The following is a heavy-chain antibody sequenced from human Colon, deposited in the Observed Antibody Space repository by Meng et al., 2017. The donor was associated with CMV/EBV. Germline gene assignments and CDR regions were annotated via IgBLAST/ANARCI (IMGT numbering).Heavy chain of an antibody. Sequence: GESLKISCTTSGFAFSGYEMNWFRQAPGKGLEWVSTISASSGGYIYYADSVKGRFTISRDNANNSLYLQMNSLRAEDTAVYYCSRGGLATAQSRTRQTWFDPWGQGILVTVSS. J-gene: IGHJ5*02. CDR2: ISASSGGYI. D-gene: IGHD2-21*02. V-gene: IGHV3-21*01. CDR1: GFAFSGYE. CDR3: SRGGLATAQSRTRQTWFDP.